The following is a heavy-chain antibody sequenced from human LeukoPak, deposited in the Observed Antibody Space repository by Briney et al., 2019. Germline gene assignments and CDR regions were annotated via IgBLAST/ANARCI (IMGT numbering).Heavy chain of an antibody. J-gene: IGHJ4*02. CDR2: IFGSGGST. CDR3: AKARYGDFGVDY. V-gene: IGHV3-23*01. D-gene: IGHD4-17*01. Sequence: GGSLRLSCAASGLTFSGYAMNWVRQAPGKGLEWVSTIFGSGGSTYYADFVKGRFTISRDNSKNTLYLQLNSLRAEVTAVYFCAKARYGDFGVDYWGQGTLVTVSS. CDR1: GLTFSGYA.